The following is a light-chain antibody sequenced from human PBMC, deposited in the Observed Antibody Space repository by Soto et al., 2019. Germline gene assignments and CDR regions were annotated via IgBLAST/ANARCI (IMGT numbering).Light chain of an antibody. CDR1: QSVSSY. CDR2: DAS. Sequence: DIVLAQSPGTLSLSPGERATLSCRASQSVSSYLAWYQQKPGQAPSLLIYDASNRATGIPARFSGSGSGTDFTLTIGSLEPEDFAVYYCQQRANWPRTFGQGTKV. J-gene: IGKJ1*01. V-gene: IGKV3-11*01. CDR3: QQRANWPRT.